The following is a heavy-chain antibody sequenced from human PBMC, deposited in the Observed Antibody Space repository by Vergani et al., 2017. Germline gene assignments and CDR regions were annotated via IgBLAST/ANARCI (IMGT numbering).Heavy chain of an antibody. J-gene: IGHJ4*02. Sequence: QLQLQESGPGLLKPSETLSLTCSVSGTSISGSSDYWGWIRQPPGKGLEWIGSIFYTGTSYYNPSLESRATNSVDTSKNQFSLKLKSVTAADTAVYYCARQFWGGGGYRFDHWVQGTLVTDSS. D-gene: IGHD3-16*01. CDR3: ARQFWGGGGYRFDH. CDR1: GTSISGSSDY. CDR2: IFYTGTS. V-gene: IGHV4-39*01.